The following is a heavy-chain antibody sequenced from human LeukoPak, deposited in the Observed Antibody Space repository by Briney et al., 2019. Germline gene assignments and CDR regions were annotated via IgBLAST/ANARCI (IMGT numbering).Heavy chain of an antibody. J-gene: IGHJ4*02. CDR2: IYSGGTT. CDR1: GFTVSSNY. D-gene: IGHD6-6*01. V-gene: IGHV3-53*01. CDR3: AREPSYSSSLDY. Sequence: GGSLRLSCASSGFTVSSNYMSWVRQARGKGLEYISVIYSGGTTYYADSVRGRFTISRDNSKNTLYLQMNSLRAEDTAVYYCAREPSYSSSLDYWGQGTLVTVSS.